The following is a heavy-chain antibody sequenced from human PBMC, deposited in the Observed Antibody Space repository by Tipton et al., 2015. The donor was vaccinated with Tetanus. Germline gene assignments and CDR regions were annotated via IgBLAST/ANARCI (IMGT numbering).Heavy chain of an antibody. V-gene: IGHV3-23*01. CDR1: GFTFSNYA. D-gene: IGHD1/OR15-1a*01. J-gene: IGHJ2*01. CDR2: ITSSGGAA. Sequence: SLRLSCAASGFTFSNYALIWVRQAPGKGLEYVSSITSSGGAAYYADSVKGRFTISRDNSKNTVYLQMNSLRADDTAIYYCAKDLRPNIGFDLWGRGPLVTVSS. CDR3: AKDLRPNIGFDL.